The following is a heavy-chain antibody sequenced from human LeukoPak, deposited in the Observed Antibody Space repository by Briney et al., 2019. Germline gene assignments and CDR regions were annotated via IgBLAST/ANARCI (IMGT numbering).Heavy chain of an antibody. CDR2: ISSSGSDI. CDR3: ARGIAPRGDAFDI. V-gene: IGHV3-48*03. Sequence: GGSLRLSCAASGFTFSNYEMHWVRQAPGKGLEWVSYISSSGSDIYYTDSVKGRFTISRDNSKNTLYLQMNSLRAEDTAVYYCARGIAPRGDAFDIWGQGTMVTVSS. CDR1: GFTFSNYE. J-gene: IGHJ3*02. D-gene: IGHD2/OR15-2a*01.